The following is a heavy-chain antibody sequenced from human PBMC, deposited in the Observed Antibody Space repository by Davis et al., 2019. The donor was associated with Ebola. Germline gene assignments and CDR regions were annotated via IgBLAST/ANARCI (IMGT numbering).Heavy chain of an antibody. CDR1: GFTFSSYA. D-gene: IGHD6-19*01. CDR3: ARRPGWLDAFDI. J-gene: IGHJ3*02. V-gene: IGHV3-30-3*01. Sequence: GESLKISCAASGFTFSSYAMHWVRQAPGKGLEWVAVISYDGSNKYYADSVKGRFTISRDNSKNTLYLQMNSLRAEDTAVYYCARRPGWLDAFDIWGQGTMVTVSS. CDR2: ISYDGSNK.